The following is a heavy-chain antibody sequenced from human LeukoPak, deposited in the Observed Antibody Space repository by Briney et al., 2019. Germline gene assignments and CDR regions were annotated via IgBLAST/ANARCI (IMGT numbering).Heavy chain of an antibody. CDR3: AKDGIVVVPAATSQSIYYYYYYMDV. Sequence: PGGSLRLSCAASGFTFDDYAMHWVRQAPGKGLEWVSGISWNSGSTGYADSVKCRFTISRDNAKNSLYLQMNSLRAEDTALYYCAKDGIVVVPAATSQSIYYYYYYMDVWGKGTTVTVSS. J-gene: IGHJ6*03. V-gene: IGHV3-9*01. CDR1: GFTFDDYA. CDR2: ISWNSGST. D-gene: IGHD2-2*01.